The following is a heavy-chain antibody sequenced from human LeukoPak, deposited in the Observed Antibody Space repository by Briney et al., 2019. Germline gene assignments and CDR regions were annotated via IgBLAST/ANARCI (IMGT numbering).Heavy chain of an antibody. V-gene: IGHV3-21*01. J-gene: IGHJ5*02. CDR3: ARDYRWGTEIGAASGSLWFDP. CDR2: ISSSSSYI. D-gene: IGHD3-10*01. CDR1: GFTFSSYS. Sequence: GGSLRLSCAASGFTFSSYSMNWVRQAPGKGLEWVSSISSSSSYIYYADSVKGRFTISRDNAKNSLYLQMNSLRAEDTAVYYCARDYRWGTEIGAASGSLWFDPWGQGTLVTVSS.